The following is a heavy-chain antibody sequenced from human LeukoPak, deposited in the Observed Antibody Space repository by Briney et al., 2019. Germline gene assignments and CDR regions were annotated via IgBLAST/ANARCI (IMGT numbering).Heavy chain of an antibody. V-gene: IGHV4-34*01. J-gene: IGHJ4*02. CDR3: ARGRETPSGLVVAATPISFDY. D-gene: IGHD2-15*01. CDR2: INHSGST. Sequence: PSETLSHTCAVYGGSFSGYYWSWIRQPPGQGLEWIGEINHSGSTNYNPSLKSRVTISVDTSKNQFSLKLSSVTAADTAVYYCARGRETPSGLVVAATPISFDYWGQGTLVTVSS. CDR1: GGSFSGYY.